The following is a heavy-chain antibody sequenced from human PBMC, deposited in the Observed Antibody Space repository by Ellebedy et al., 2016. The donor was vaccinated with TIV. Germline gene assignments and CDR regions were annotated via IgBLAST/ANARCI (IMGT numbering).Heavy chain of an antibody. CDR3: AKDIQDCTGGNCYPDF. V-gene: IGHV1-46*01. CDR2: INPSGGGT. D-gene: IGHD2-15*01. CDR1: GHTFTSYY. J-gene: IGHJ4*02. Sequence: AASVKVSCKASGHTFTSYYMHWVRQAAGQGLEWMGLINPSGGGTTYAQKFKGRVPMTRDTSTSTVYMDLSSLRSEDTAVYYCAKDIQDCTGGNCYPDFWGQGTLVTVSS.